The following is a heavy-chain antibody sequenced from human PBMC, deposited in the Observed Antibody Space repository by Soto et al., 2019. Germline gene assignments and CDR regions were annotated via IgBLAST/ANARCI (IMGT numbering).Heavy chain of an antibody. CDR3: AKVETGTWSSSTYYFDY. D-gene: IGHD2-2*01. J-gene: IGHJ4*02. Sequence: EVQLLESGGGLVQPGGSLRLSCAVSGFTFSSYAMSWVRQAPGKGLEWVSAISGSGGSTYYADSVKGRFTISRDNSKNTLYLQMNSLRAEDTAVYYCAKVETGTWSSSTYYFDYWGQGTLVTVSS. CDR1: GFTFSSYA. CDR2: ISGSGGST. V-gene: IGHV3-23*01.